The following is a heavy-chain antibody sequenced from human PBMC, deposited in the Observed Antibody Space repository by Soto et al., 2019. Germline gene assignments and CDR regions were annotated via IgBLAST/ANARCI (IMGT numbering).Heavy chain of an antibody. J-gene: IGHJ4*02. V-gene: IGHV3-30*03. D-gene: IGHD3-10*01. CDR3: ARGPYYGSGTLDY. CDR1: GFSVNTFG. CDR2: ISYDGSDK. Sequence: GGSMRLSCAASGFSVNTFGMHWVRQAPGKGLEWLTVISYDGSDKYYADSVEGRFIISRDNSENTLYLQMNSLRPDDTAVYYCARGPYYGSGTLDYWGQGTLVTVSS.